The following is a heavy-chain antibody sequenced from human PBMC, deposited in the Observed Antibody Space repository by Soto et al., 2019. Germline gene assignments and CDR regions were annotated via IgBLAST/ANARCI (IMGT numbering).Heavy chain of an antibody. D-gene: IGHD2-15*01. J-gene: IGHJ6*02. CDR1: GFTFTSSA. Sequence: QMQLVQSGPEVKKPGTSVKVSCKASGFTFTSSAVQWVRQARGQRLEWIGWIVVGSGNTNYAQKFQERVTITRDMSTSTAYMELSSLRSEDTAVYYCAAEYCSGGSGYYYYGMDVWGQGTTVTVSS. CDR2: IVVGSGNT. CDR3: AAEYCSGGSGYYYYGMDV. V-gene: IGHV1-58*01.